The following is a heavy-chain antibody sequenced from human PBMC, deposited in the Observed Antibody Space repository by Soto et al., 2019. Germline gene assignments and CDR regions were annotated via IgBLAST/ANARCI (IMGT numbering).Heavy chain of an antibody. CDR2: IYHGGAT. Sequence: QVQLQESGPGLVKPSGTLSLTCAVSGGSIRGHYWWSWVRQTPGKGLEWIGEIYHGGATYYNPSLKSRVTISTEESKDQLSLKLNSVTAADTAVYYCSHQTISYPLDVWGQGTTVTVSS. V-gene: IGHV4-4*02. D-gene: IGHD2-2*01. CDR3: SHQTISYPLDV. CDR1: GGSIRGHYW. J-gene: IGHJ6*02.